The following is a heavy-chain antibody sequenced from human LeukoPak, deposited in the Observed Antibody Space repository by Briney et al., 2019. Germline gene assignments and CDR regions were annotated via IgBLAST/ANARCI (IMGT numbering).Heavy chain of an antibody. Sequence: GGSLRLSCAASGFTFSSCSMNWVRQAPGKGLEWVSFIGSSSSYIYYANSVKGRFTISRDNAKKSLYLQMNSLRAEDTAVYYCARVRYSSSSTFDYWGQGTLVTVSS. J-gene: IGHJ4*02. V-gene: IGHV3-21*01. D-gene: IGHD6-13*01. CDR2: IGSSSSYI. CDR1: GFTFSSCS. CDR3: ARVRYSSSSTFDY.